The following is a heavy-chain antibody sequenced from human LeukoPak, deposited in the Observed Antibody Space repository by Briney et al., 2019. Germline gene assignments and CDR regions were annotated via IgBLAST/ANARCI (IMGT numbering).Heavy chain of an antibody. J-gene: IGHJ4*02. CDR3: ASRVVTSFDY. V-gene: IGHV3-30*02. D-gene: IGHD3-3*01. Sequence: PGGSLRLSCAASGFTFSSYGMHWVRQAPGKGLEWVAFIRYDGSNKYYADSVKGRFTISRDISENTLYLQMNALRAEDTAVYYRASRVVTSFDYWGQGTLVTVSS. CDR1: GFTFSSYG. CDR2: IRYDGSNK.